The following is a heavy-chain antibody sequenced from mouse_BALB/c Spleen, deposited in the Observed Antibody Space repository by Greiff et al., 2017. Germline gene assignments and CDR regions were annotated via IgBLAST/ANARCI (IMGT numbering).Heavy chain of an antibody. CDR2: INPSTGYT. CDR1: GYTFTSYW. Sequence: QVQLKQSGAELAKPGASVKMSCKASGYTFTSYWMHWVKQRPGQGLEWIGYINPSTGYTEYNQKFKDKATLTADKSSSTAYMQLSSLTSEDSAVYYCARGDGYPFYAMDYWGQGTSVTVSS. J-gene: IGHJ4*01. CDR3: ARGDGYPFYAMDY. V-gene: IGHV1-7*01. D-gene: IGHD2-3*01.